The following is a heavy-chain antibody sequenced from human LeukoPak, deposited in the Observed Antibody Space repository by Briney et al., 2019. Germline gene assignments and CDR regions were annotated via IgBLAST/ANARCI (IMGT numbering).Heavy chain of an antibody. Sequence: ASVKVSCKASGATFSSYAISWVRQAPGQGLEWMGWINPNSGGTNYAQKFQGRVTMTRDTSTSTVYMELSSLRSEDTAVYYCARDGDFGPGYCSGGSCYSTFDCWGQGALVTVSS. J-gene: IGHJ4*02. V-gene: IGHV1-8*02. CDR3: ARDGDFGPGYCSGGSCYSTFDC. CDR2: INPNSGGT. CDR1: GATFSSYA. D-gene: IGHD2-15*01.